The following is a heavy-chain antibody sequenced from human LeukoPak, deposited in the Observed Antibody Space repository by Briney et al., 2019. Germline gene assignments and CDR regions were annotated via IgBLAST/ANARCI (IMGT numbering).Heavy chain of an antibody. CDR1: GGSISSGGYY. CDR2: IYYSGST. J-gene: IGHJ6*03. Sequence: SETLSLTYTVSGGSISSGGYYWGWVRQHPGKGLEWIGYIYYSGSTYYNPSLKSRVTISVDTSKNQFSLKLSSVTAADTAVYYCAREGYCSSTSCYDYYMDVWGKGTTVTVSS. CDR3: AREGYCSSTSCYDYYMDV. V-gene: IGHV4-31*03. D-gene: IGHD2-2*01.